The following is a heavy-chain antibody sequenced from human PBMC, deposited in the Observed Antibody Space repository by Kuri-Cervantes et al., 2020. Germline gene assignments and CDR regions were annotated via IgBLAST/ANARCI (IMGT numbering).Heavy chain of an antibody. Sequence: GESLKISCAASGFTFSSYSMNWVRQAPGKGLEWVSSISSSSSYIYYADSVKGRFTISRDNAKNTLYLQMNSLRAEDTAVYYCARLQHSGLHGAGSFDIWGQGTMVTVSS. D-gene: IGHD5-12*01. CDR1: GFTFSSYS. V-gene: IGHV3-21*01. J-gene: IGHJ3*02. CDR2: ISSSSSYI. CDR3: ARLQHSGLHGAGSFDI.